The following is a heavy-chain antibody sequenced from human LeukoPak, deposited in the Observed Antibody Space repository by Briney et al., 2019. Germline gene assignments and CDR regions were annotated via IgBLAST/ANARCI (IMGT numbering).Heavy chain of an antibody. V-gene: IGHV4-61*01. J-gene: IGHJ6*02. CDR2: IYYSGSA. CDR1: GASVSSGSYY. Sequence: SETLSLTCTVSGASVSSGSYYWSWIRQPPGKGLEWIGYIYYSGSANYNPSLESRVTISVDTSKNQFSLKLSSVTAADTAVYYCAREVLSATNYGIDVWGQGTTVTVSS. CDR3: AREVLSATNYGIDV.